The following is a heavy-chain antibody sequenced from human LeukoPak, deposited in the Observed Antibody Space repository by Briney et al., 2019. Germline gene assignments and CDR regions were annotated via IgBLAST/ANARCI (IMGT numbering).Heavy chain of an antibody. CDR2: ISYDGSNK. Sequence: GRSLRLSCAASGFTFGSYGMHWVRQAPGKGLEWVAVISYDGSNKYYADSVKGRFTISRDNSKNTLYLQMNSLRAEDTAVYYCAKGRITMVRGVFDYWGQGTLVTVSS. CDR1: GFTFGSYG. D-gene: IGHD3-10*01. CDR3: AKGRITMVRGVFDY. V-gene: IGHV3-30*18. J-gene: IGHJ4*02.